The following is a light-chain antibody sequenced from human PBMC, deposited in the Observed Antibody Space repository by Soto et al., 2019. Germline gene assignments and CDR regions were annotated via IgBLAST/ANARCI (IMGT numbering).Light chain of an antibody. CDR2: MAS. CDR3: QQYNSYPLT. V-gene: IGKV1-5*03. CDR1: RSINSW. Sequence: DIQMTQSPSTLSASVGDRVTITCRASRSINSWLAWYQQKPGIAPKLLIYMASGLESGVPSRFSGSGSGTEFTLTISSLQPDDFAAYYCQQYNSYPLTFGPGTKVDIK. J-gene: IGKJ3*01.